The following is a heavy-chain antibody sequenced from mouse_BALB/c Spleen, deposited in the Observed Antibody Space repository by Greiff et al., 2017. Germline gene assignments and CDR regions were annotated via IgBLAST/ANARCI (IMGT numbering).Heavy chain of an antibody. CDR1: GYNFTSYW. J-gene: IGHJ2*01. CDR2: IYPGSGST. CDR3: ARYYYGSSPYCDY. V-gene: IGHV1-55*01. Sequence: QVQLQQPGAELVKPGTSVKLSCKASGYNFTSYWINWVKLRPGQGLEWIGDIYPGSGSTNYNENFKSKATLTVDTSSSTAYMQLSSLASEDAALYYCARYYYGSSPYCDYWGQGTTLTVSS. D-gene: IGHD1-1*01.